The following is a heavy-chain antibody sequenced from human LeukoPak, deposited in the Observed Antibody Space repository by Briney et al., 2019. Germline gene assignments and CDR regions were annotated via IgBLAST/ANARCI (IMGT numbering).Heavy chain of an antibody. D-gene: IGHD3-3*01. J-gene: IGHJ4*02. V-gene: IGHV4-34*01. Sequence: SETLSLTCAVYGGSFSNYYWTWIRQSPGKGLEWIGEINHSGNTSDNPSLKSRVTISLDTSKNQFSLKLISVTAADTAVYYCAREVRANDFWSGYSRGSIFDYWGQGTPVTVSS. CDR3: AREVRANDFWSGYSRGSIFDY. CDR1: GGSFSNYY. CDR2: INHSGNT.